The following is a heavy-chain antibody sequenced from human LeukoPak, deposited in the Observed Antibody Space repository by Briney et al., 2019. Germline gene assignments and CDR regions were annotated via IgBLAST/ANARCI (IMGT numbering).Heavy chain of an antibody. CDR3: ARSGRGYDDAFDI. J-gene: IGHJ3*02. CDR1: GFTFSSYG. D-gene: IGHD5-12*01. V-gene: IGHV3-30*02. Sequence: PGGSLRLSCAASGFTFSSYGMHWVRQAPGKGLEWVAFIRYDGSNKYYADSVKGRFTISRDNAKSSLDLQMNSLRAEDTAVYYCARSGRGYDDAFDIWGQGTMVTVSS. CDR2: IRYDGSNK.